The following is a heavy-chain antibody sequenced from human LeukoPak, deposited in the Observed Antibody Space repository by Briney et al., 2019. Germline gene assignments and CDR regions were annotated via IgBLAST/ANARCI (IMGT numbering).Heavy chain of an antibody. CDR1: GFTFSAYG. CDR2: IWYNGGNK. Sequence: PGRSLRLSCAASGFTFSAYGMHWVRQAPGKGLEWVSIIWYNGGNKYYADSVKGRFTISRDNPKNTLYLQMNSLRAEDTAVYYCARDMGGSGSQPDYWGQGTLVTVSS. D-gene: IGHD3-10*01. V-gene: IGHV3-33*01. J-gene: IGHJ4*02. CDR3: ARDMGGSGSQPDY.